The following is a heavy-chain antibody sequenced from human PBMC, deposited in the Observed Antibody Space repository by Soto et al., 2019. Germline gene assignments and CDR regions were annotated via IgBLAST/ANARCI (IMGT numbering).Heavy chain of an antibody. CDR1: KFTFSTYA. J-gene: IGHJ4*02. Sequence: GGSLRLSCAASKFTFSTYAMTWVRQAPGKGLEWVSDISGSGDNTYYADSVKGRFTISRDNSKSTLYLQMNSLRAEDTAVYYCAKDMVHCNGTRCARYFGKWGRGSLVTVSS. CDR2: ISGSGDNT. CDR3: AKDMVHCNGTRCARYFGK. V-gene: IGHV3-23*01. D-gene: IGHD2-2*01.